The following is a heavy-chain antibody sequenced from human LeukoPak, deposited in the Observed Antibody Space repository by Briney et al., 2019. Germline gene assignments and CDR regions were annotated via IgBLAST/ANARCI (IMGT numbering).Heavy chain of an antibody. J-gene: IGHJ4*02. Sequence: SETLSLTCTVSGGSISNSDYYWDWIRQPPGKGLEWIRSINYRGSTYYNPSLESRVTISVDTSKNQFSLKMSSVTAADTAVYYCAKTRERGQVDPVTSGYINYWGQGTLVSVSS. CDR1: GGSISNSDYY. D-gene: IGHD3-22*01. V-gene: IGHV4-39*01. CDR2: INYRGST. CDR3: AKTRERGQVDPVTSGYINY.